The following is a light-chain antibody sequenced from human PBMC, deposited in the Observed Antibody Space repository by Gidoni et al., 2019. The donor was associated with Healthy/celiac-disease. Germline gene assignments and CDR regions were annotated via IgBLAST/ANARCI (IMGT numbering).Light chain of an antibody. CDR3: QQRYSTSPIT. Sequence: DIQLTQSPSSLSASVGNRGTITCRASQSSSSYLTWYQQKPGKATKLLIYAASSLQSGVLSRFSGSGSATDFTPTTSSLQPQDVATYYCQQRYSTSPITFGQGTRLEIK. CDR2: AAS. V-gene: IGKV1-39*01. CDR1: QSSSSY. J-gene: IGKJ5*01.